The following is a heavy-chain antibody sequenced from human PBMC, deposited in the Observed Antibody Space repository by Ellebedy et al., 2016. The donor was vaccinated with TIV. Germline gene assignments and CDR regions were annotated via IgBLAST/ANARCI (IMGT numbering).Heavy chain of an antibody. CDR2: IKEDGSQA. J-gene: IGHJ4*02. CDR3: ASAGGRHSTGSGFY. CDR1: DFTFSIAW. D-gene: IGHD2-2*01. V-gene: IGHV3-7*03. Sequence: PGGSLRLSCAASDFTFSIAWMSWVRQAPGKGLEWVANIKEDGSQAYYVDSVKGRFTISRDNAKNSLYLQMSNLRAEDTAVFYCASAGGRHSTGSGFYWGQGTRVTVST.